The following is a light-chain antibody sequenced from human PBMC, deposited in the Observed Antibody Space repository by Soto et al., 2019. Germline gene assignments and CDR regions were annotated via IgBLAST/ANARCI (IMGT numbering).Light chain of an antibody. CDR1: QSVSIY. CDR3: QQRFAWPNS. Sequence: EIVLTQSPATLSLSPGERATLSCRASQSVSIYLAWYQQRPGQTPRLLIYDIYTMAAGIPARFSGSVFRTDYTLTISNLEPEDSAVYYCQQRFAWPNSFGGGTKVQI. V-gene: IGKV3-11*01. CDR2: DIY. J-gene: IGKJ4*01.